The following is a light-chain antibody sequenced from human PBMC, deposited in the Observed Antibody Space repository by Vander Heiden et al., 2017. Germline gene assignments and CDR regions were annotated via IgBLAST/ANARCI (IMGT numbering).Light chain of an antibody. CDR1: NIGRRS. CDR2: YDD. Sequence: SYVLTQPPPVSVAPGKTATIPCGGDNIGRRSVHWYQQRPGQAPVLVIYYDDDRPSGIPERFSGFNSENTATLTISRVEAGDEADYYCQVWDDNGGHPWVFGGGTRLTVL. J-gene: IGLJ3*02. V-gene: IGLV3-21*04. CDR3: QVWDDNGGHPWV.